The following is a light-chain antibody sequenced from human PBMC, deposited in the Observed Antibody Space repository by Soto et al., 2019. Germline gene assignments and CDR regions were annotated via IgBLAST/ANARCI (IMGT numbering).Light chain of an antibody. CDR2: WAS. J-gene: IGKJ2*01. V-gene: IGKV4-1*01. CDR3: QQYYVSPYT. CDR1: QSILHSSNNKNY. Sequence: DIVMTQSPDSLAVSLGERATINCKSSQSILHSSNNKNYLAWYQQKPGQPPKLLIYWASTRESGVHDRFSGSESGANFTLTNSSLQAEDVAVYHCQQYYVSPYTFGQGTKLEIK.